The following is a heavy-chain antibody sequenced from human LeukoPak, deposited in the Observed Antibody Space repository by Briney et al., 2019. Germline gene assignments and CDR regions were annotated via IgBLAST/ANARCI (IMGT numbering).Heavy chain of an antibody. J-gene: IGHJ4*02. D-gene: IGHD3-22*01. Sequence: PGGSLRLSWAASGFIVSHKYMAWVRQAPGKGLEWLSIIYAGGNSVSADSVKGRFIISRDNSRNTVHLQMNSLRDDDTAVYYCARGQIDLLRNYFDSWGPGTLVAVSS. CDR3: ARGQIDLLRNYFDS. CDR2: IYAGGNS. V-gene: IGHV3-66*01. CDR1: GFIVSHKY.